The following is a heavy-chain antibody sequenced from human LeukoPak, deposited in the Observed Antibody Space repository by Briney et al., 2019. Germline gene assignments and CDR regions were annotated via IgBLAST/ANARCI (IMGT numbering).Heavy chain of an antibody. D-gene: IGHD4-17*01. CDR1: GFTFSSYG. J-gene: IGHJ4*02. CDR3: AKSGWGDYIFDY. V-gene: IGHV3-30*18. CDR2: ISYDGSNK. Sequence: PGRSLRLSCAASGFTFSSYGMHWVRQAPGKRLEWVAVISYDGSNKYYADSVKGRFTISRDNSKNTLYLQMNSLRAEDTAVYYCAKSGWGDYIFDYWGQGTLVTVSS.